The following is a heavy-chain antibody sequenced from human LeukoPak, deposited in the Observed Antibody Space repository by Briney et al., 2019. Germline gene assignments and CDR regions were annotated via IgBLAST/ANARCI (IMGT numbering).Heavy chain of an antibody. V-gene: IGHV3-74*01. CDR1: GFTFSSYW. CDR2: INNDGSYT. D-gene: IGHD3-16*01. Sequence: PGGSLRLSCATSGFTFSSYWMHWVRHAPGKGLVWVSRINNDGSYTSYTGSVKGRFSISRDNAKNTLYLQMSSLGAEDTAVYYCVRDVGGYWGQGTLVTVSS. J-gene: IGHJ4*02. CDR3: VRDVGGY.